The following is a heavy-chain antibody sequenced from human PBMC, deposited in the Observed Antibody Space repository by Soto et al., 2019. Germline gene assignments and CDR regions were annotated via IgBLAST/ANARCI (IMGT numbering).Heavy chain of an antibody. CDR3: ARDVEKRRYHDFWSGSLH. V-gene: IGHV3-7*01. Sequence: GGSLRLSCAASGFTLSNYWMSWVRQAPGKGLEWVANIKQDGSGTNYVDAVKGRFTISRDNGKNSLYLQMNSLRDEDTAVYYCARDVEKRRYHDFWSGSLHWGQGTLVTVSS. CDR2: IKQDGSGT. J-gene: IGHJ4*02. CDR1: GFTLSNYW. D-gene: IGHD3-3*01.